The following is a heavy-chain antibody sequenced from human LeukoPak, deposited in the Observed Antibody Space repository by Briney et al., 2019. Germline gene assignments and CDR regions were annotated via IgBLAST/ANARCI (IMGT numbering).Heavy chain of an antibody. D-gene: IGHD3-10*01. CDR2: ISYDGTTK. J-gene: IGHJ4*02. CDR3: ARVGADGSGFLFDY. CDR1: WFTFSTYA. Sequence: GGSLRPSCAPSWFTFSTYAVHWVPQAPGKGLEWVAVISYDGTTKYHADSVKGRFTISRDNSKNTLYLQMNTLRAEDTAVYYCARVGADGSGFLFDYWGQGTLVTVSS. V-gene: IGHV3-30-3*01.